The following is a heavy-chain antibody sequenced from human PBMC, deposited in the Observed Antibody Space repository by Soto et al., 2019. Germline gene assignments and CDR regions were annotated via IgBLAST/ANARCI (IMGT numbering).Heavy chain of an antibody. Sequence: SETLSLTCAVYGGSFSGYYWSWIRQPPGKGLEWIGEINHSGSTNYNPSLKSRVTISVDTSKNQFSLKLSSVTAADTAVYYCARGRTAAIYNWFDPWGQGTLVTVSS. D-gene: IGHD6-13*01. CDR3: ARGRTAAIYNWFDP. CDR2: INHSGST. J-gene: IGHJ5*02. V-gene: IGHV4-34*01. CDR1: GGSFSGYY.